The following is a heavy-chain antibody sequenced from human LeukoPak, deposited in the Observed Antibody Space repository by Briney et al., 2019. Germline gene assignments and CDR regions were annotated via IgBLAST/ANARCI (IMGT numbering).Heavy chain of an antibody. V-gene: IGHV1-18*01. CDR1: GYTFTSYG. J-gene: IGHJ4*02. Sequence: ASVKVSCKASGYTFTSYGISWVRRAPGQGLEWMGWISAYNGNTNYAQKLQGRVTMTTDTSTSTAYMELGSLRSDDTAVYYCARDRASAGFDYWGQGTLVTVSS. CDR3: ARDRASAGFDY. CDR2: ISAYNGNT.